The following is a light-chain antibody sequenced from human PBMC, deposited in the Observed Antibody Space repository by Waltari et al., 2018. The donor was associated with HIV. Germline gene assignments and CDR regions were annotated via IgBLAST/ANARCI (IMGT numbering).Light chain of an antibody. J-gene: IGLJ1*01. CDR2: GNS. Sequence: QSVLTPPPSVSGAPAQRVTISCTGSSSNTLEGSHVHRYQHLPGTAPKLLIYGNSNRPSGIPDRFSASKSGTSASLAITGLQAEDEADYYCQSYDRRLSGYVFGTGTKVTVL. CDR3: QSYDRRLSGYV. V-gene: IGLV1-40*01. CDR1: SSNTLEGSH.